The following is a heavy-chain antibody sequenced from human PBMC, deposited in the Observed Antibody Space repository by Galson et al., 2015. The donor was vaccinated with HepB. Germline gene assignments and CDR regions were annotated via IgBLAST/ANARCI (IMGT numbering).Heavy chain of an antibody. CDR3: AKDRPHLVVGLN. Sequence: SVKVSCKASGGTFSNDAISWVRQAPGQGLEWVGRIIPILGTTNYAQKFQGRVTITADESTTTAYMELSSLISEDTAVYSCAKDRPHLVVGLNWGQGTLVTVSS. V-gene: IGHV1-69*11. CDR1: GGTFSNDA. J-gene: IGHJ4*02. D-gene: IGHD1-26*01. CDR2: IIPILGTT.